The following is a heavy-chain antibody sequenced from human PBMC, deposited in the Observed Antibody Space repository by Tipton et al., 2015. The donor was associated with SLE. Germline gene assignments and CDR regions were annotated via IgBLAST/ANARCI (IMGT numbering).Heavy chain of an antibody. D-gene: IGHD1-26*01. CDR1: GFTFSRAW. CDR3: ARDRVVGAEGGGYYLDY. J-gene: IGHJ4*02. CDR2: TYRGGTS. Sequence: GSLRLSCEGSGFTFSRAWMSWVRQAPGKGLEWVSVTYRGGTSYYVGSVRGRFTSSRDDSKNTLFLQMDSLTAEDTAVYYCARDRVVGAEGGGYYLDYWGQGTLVTVSS. V-gene: IGHV3-53*05.